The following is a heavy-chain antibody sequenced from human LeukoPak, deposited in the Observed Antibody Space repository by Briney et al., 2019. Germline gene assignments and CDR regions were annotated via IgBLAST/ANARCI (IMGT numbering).Heavy chain of an antibody. CDR1: GGSISSYY. D-gene: IGHD3-9*01. V-gene: IGHV4-4*07. J-gene: IGHJ3*02. CDR3: ASGEKNNILTGYYPGGAFDI. Sequence: PSETLSLTCTVSGGSISSYYWSWIRQPAGKGLEWIGRIYTSGSTNYNPSLKSRVTISVDTSKNQFSLKLSSVTAADTAVYYCASGEKNNILTGYYPGGAFDIWGQGTMVTVSS. CDR2: IYTSGST.